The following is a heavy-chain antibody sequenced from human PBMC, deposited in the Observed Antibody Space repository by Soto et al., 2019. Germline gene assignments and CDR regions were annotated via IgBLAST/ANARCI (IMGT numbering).Heavy chain of an antibody. J-gene: IGHJ3*01. Sequence: QVQLQESGPGLVKPSETLSLTCAVSGASIKNYYWSWIRQPPGKGLEWIGYISYSGGTNYNLSLKSRVTISVDTSKNQFSLKLSSVTAADTAVYYCARPLYTDPYDAFDVWGQGTLVTVS. CDR3: ARPLYTDPYDAFDV. V-gene: IGHV4-59*08. CDR1: GASIKNYY. CDR2: ISYSGGT.